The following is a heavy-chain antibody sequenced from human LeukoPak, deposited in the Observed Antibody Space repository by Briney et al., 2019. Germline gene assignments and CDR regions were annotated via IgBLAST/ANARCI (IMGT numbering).Heavy chain of an antibody. V-gene: IGHV3-9*01. CDR2: ISWNSGSI. Sequence: GGSLRLSCAASGFTFDDYAMHWVRQAPGKGLEWVSGISWNSGSIGYADSVKGRFTISRDNAKNSLYLQMNSLRAEDTAVYYCARDQYCTNGVCPKHYYYGMDVWGQGTTVTVSS. D-gene: IGHD2-8*01. CDR3: ARDQYCTNGVCPKHYYYGMDV. CDR1: GFTFDDYA. J-gene: IGHJ6*02.